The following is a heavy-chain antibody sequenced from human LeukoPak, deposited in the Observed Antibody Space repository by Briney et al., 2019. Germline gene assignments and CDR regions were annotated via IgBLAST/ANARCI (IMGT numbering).Heavy chain of an antibody. J-gene: IGHJ4*02. D-gene: IGHD5-18*01. CDR2: INHSGST. CDR1: GGSLSGYY. V-gene: IGHV4-34*01. CDR3: ASTRGYSYGLTDY. Sequence: SETLSLTCAVYGGSLSGYYWSWIRQPPGKGLEWIGEINHSGSTNYNPSLKSRVTISVDTSKNQFSLKLSSVTAADTAVYYCASTRGYSYGLTDYWGQGTLVTVSS.